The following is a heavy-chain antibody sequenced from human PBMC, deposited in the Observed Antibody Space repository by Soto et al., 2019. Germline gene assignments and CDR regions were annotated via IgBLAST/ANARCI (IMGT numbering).Heavy chain of an antibody. D-gene: IGHD3-22*01. V-gene: IGHV1-69*13. CDR3: ASSPALGVYDSSGYYFPPMFDY. CDR1: GGTFSSYA. CDR2: IIPIFGTA. J-gene: IGHJ4*02. Sequence: SVKVSCKASGGTFSSYAISWVRQAPGQGLEWMGGIIPIFGTANYAQKFQGRVTITADESTSTAYMELSSLRSEDTAVYYCASSPALGVYDSSGYYFPPMFDYWGQGTLVTVSS.